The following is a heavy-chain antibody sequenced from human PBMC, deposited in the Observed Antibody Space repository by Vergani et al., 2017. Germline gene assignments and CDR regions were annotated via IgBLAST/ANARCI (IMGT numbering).Heavy chain of an antibody. CDR2: IDWNDDQ. D-gene: IGHD1-7*01. CDR1: GFSLNTRGVS. Sequence: QITLKESGPTLVKPTQTLTLTCTFSGFSLNTRGVSVAWIRPPPGKALDWLALIDWNDDQHYSPSLNNSVNITKDTSKNQVVLTMTNMDYVDTGTYYGVFRKTDCGTTGXCYPFCYYYYMDVWGQGTTVTVSS. V-gene: IGHV2-5*04. J-gene: IGHJ6*03. CDR3: VFRKTDCGTTGXCYPFCYYYYMDV.